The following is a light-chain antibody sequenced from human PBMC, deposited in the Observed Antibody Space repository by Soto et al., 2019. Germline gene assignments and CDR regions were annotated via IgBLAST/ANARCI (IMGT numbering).Light chain of an antibody. J-gene: IGKJ1*01. CDR1: QSVSGW. Sequence: DIQMTQSPSTLSASVGDTVTVTCRASQSVSGWLAWYQQKPGEVPKLLIYDASALPRGVPPRFSGSGSGTKFTLTIASLQPDDVATYYCQQYETFSGTLGPGTKVDIK. CDR3: QQYETFSGT. CDR2: DAS. V-gene: IGKV1-5*01.